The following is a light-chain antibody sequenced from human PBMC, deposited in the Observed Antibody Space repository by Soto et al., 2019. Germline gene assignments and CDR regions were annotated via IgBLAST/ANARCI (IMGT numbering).Light chain of an antibody. CDR1: SSDVGTYNV. J-gene: IGLJ3*02. CDR2: EGG. CDR3: CSYAGSTTWV. Sequence: ALTQPASVSGSPGQSITISCSGTSSDVGTYNVVSWYQQHPGKAPKVMIYEGGQRPSGVSNRFSGSKSGNTAFLTISGLQAGDEADYYCCSYAGSTTWVFGGGTKLTVL. V-gene: IGLV2-23*01.